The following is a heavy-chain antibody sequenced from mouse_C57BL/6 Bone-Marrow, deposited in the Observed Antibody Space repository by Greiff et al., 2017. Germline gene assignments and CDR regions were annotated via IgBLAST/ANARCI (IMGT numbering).Heavy chain of an antibody. Sequence: QVQLQQPGAELVKPGASVKMSCKASGYTFTSYWITWVKQRPGQGLEWIGDIHPGSGSTNYNEKFKSKATLTVDKSSSTAYMQLSSLTSEDSAVYYCATYGGRAGWYDDVGGSGTAVTVSA. J-gene: IGHJ1*01. CDR1: GYTFTSYW. D-gene: IGHD1-1*01. V-gene: IGHV1-55*01. CDR2: IHPGSGST. CDR3: ATYGGRAGWYDDV.